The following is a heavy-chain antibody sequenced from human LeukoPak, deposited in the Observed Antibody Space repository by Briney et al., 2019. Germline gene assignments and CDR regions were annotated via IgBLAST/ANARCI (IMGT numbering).Heavy chain of an antibody. J-gene: IGHJ4*02. CDR3: AREWEQLPYFDY. D-gene: IGHD1-26*01. CDR1: GFTVTTNY. V-gene: IGHV3-66*02. CDR2: IYRGDST. Sequence: GRSLRLSCAASGFTVTTNYMNCVRQAPGKGLESLSVIYRGDSTYYADSVKGRFTSSRDNSKNMLFLQMSSLRAEDSAVYDCAREWEQLPYFDYWGQGTLVTVSS.